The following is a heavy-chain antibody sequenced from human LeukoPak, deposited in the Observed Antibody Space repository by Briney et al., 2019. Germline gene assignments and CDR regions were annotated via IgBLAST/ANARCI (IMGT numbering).Heavy chain of an antibody. CDR3: AREIIADYYYGMDV. J-gene: IGHJ6*02. CDR2: ISATGGSI. Sequence: PGRSLRLSCAASGFTFSSYAMSWVRQAPGKGLEWVSTISATGGSIYYADSVKGRFTISRDNAKNSLYLQMNSLRAEDTAVYYCAREIIADYYYGMDVWGQGTTVTVSS. D-gene: IGHD2/OR15-2a*01. CDR1: GFTFSSYA. V-gene: IGHV3-23*01.